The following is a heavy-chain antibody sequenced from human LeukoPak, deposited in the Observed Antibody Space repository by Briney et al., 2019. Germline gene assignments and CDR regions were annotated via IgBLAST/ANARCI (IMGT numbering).Heavy chain of an antibody. Sequence: GGSLRLSCAASEFSVGSNYMTRVRQAPGKGLEWVSLIYSGGNTHYSDSVKGRFTISRDNSKNTLYLQMNSLRAEDTAIYYCARRAGEYSHPYDYWGQGTLVTVSS. CDR3: ARRAGEYSHPYDY. CDR1: EFSVGSNY. D-gene: IGHD2-15*01. V-gene: IGHV3-53*01. J-gene: IGHJ4*02. CDR2: IYSGGNT.